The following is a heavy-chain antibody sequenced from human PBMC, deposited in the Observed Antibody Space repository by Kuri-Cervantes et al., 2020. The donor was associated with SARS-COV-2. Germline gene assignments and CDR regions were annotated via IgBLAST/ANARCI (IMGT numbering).Heavy chain of an antibody. CDR1: GFTFSSYW. J-gene: IGHJ5*02. CDR2: INSDGSST. D-gene: IGHD2-2*01. Sequence: GESLKISCAASGFTFSSYWMHWVRQAPGKGLVWVSRINSDGSSTSYADSVKGRFTISRDNAKNSLYLQMNSLRAEDTAVYYCARDRGIVVVPAAIWFDPWGQGTLVTVSS. V-gene: IGHV3-74*01. CDR3: ARDRGIVVVPAAIWFDP.